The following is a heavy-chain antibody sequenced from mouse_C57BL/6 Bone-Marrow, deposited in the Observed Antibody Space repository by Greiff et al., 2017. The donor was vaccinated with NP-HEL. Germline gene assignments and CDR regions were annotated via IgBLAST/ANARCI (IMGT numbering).Heavy chain of an antibody. Sequence: VQLQQPGAELVKPGASVKLSCKASGYTFTSYWMHWVKQRPGQGLEWIGMIHPNSGSTNYNEKFKSKATLTVDKSSSTAYMQLSSLTSEDSAVYYCARNPLYYGSSTSLYYFDYWGQGTTLTVSS. CDR1: GYTFTSYW. CDR3: ARNPLYYGSSTSLYYFDY. CDR2: IHPNSGST. D-gene: IGHD1-1*01. V-gene: IGHV1-64*01. J-gene: IGHJ2*01.